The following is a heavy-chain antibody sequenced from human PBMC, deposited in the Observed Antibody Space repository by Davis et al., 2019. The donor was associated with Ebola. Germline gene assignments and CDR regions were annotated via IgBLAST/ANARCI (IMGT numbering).Heavy chain of an antibody. D-gene: IGHD3-9*01. V-gene: IGHV4-34*01. Sequence: SETLSLTCAVYGGSFSGYYWSWIRQPPGKGLEWIGEINHSGSTNYNPSLKSRVTISVDTSKNQFSLKLSSVTAADTAVYYCARGPPYYYDILTGYSAFDYWGQGTLVTVSS. J-gene: IGHJ4*02. CDR1: GGSFSGYY. CDR3: ARGPPYYYDILTGYSAFDY. CDR2: INHSGST.